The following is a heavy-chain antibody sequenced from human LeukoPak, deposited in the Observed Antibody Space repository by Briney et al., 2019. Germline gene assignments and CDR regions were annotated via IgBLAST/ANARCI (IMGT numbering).Heavy chain of an antibody. CDR3: ARDPLPGYCSSTSCYGQGSDAFDI. V-gene: IGHV3-7*01. D-gene: IGHD2-2*01. CDR1: GFTFSSYW. CDR2: IKQDGSEK. Sequence: PGGSLRLSCAASGFTFSSYWMSWVRQAPGKGLEWVANIKQDGSEKYYGDSVKGRFTISRDNAKTSLYLQMNSPRAADTAVYYCARDPLPGYCSSTSCYGQGSDAFDIWGQGTMVTVSS. J-gene: IGHJ3*02.